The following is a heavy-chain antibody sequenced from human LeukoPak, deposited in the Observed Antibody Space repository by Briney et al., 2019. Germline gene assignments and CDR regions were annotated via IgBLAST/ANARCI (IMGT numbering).Heavy chain of an antibody. CDR1: GFTFSSYA. J-gene: IGHJ4*02. CDR2: ISYDGSNK. V-gene: IGHV3-30*01. Sequence: GGSLRLSCAASGFTFSSYAMHWVRQAPGKGLEWVAVISYDGSNKYYADSVKGRFTISRDNSKNTLYLQMNSLRAEDTAVYCCARVPPYYYDSSGYPLDYWGQGTLVTVSS. D-gene: IGHD3-22*01. CDR3: ARVPPYYYDSSGYPLDY.